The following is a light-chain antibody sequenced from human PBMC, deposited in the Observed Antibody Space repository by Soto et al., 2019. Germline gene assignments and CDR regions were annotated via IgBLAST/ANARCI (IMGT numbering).Light chain of an antibody. CDR2: SNN. J-gene: IGLJ2*01. Sequence: QSVLTQPPSASGTPGQRVTISCSGSSSNIGRHGVNWYQHLPGAAPKLLIYSNNQRPSGVPDRFSGSTSGTSVSLTISVLQSEDEADYYCATWDDSLNGVVFGGGTKLTVL. V-gene: IGLV1-44*01. CDR3: ATWDDSLNGVV. CDR1: SSNIGRHG.